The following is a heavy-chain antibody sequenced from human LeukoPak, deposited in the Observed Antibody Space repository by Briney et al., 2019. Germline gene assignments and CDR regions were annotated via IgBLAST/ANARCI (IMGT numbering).Heavy chain of an antibody. V-gene: IGHV1-69*02. Sequence: SVKVSCKASGGTFSSYTISWVRQAPGQGLEWMGRIIPILGIANYAQKFQGRVTITADKSTSTAYMELSSLRSEDTAVYYCARGRTGYYYMDVWGKGTTVTVSS. CDR3: ARGRTGYYYMDV. D-gene: IGHD1-1*01. CDR2: IIPILGIA. J-gene: IGHJ6*03. CDR1: GGTFSSYT.